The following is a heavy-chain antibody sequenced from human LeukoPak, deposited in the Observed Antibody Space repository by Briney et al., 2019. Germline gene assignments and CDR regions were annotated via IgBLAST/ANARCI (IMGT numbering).Heavy chain of an antibody. V-gene: IGHV4-39*01. Sequence: SETLSLTCTVSGGSISSSSYYWGWIRQPPGKGLERIGSIYYSGSTYYNPSLKSRVTISVDTSKNQFSLKLSSVTAADTAVYYCVRHVQYYYDSSGFSTDAFDIWGQGTMVTVSS. CDR1: GGSISSSSYY. CDR2: IYYSGST. CDR3: VRHVQYYYDSSGFSTDAFDI. D-gene: IGHD3-22*01. J-gene: IGHJ3*02.